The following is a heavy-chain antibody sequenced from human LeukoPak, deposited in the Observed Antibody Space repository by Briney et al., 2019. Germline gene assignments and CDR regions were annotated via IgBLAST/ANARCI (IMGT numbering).Heavy chain of an antibody. CDR1: GFTYSSYS. V-gene: IGHV3-21*01. J-gene: IGHJ4*02. Sequence: GGSLRLSCAASGFTYSSYSMNWVRQAPGKGLEWVSSISSSSSYIYYADSVKGRFTISRDNAKNSLYLQMNSLRAEDTAVYYCARDRSDRLAVAGTSAFDYWGQGTLVTVSS. CDR3: ARDRSDRLAVAGTSAFDY. CDR2: ISSSSSYI. D-gene: IGHD6-19*01.